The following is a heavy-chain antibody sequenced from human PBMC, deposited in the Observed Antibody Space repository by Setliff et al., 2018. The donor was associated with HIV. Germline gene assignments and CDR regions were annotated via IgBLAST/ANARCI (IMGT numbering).Heavy chain of an antibody. V-gene: IGHV4-38-2*01. D-gene: IGHD3-3*01. Sequence: PSETLSLTCAVSGYSISSGYYWGWIRQPPGKGLEWIGSISHSGSTYYNPSLKSRVTISVDKSKNHFSLKLSSVTAADTAVYYCARHKTNYDFYAFDVWGQGTMVTVSS. CDR3: ARHKTNYDFYAFDV. CDR1: GYSISSGYY. CDR2: ISHSGST. J-gene: IGHJ3*01.